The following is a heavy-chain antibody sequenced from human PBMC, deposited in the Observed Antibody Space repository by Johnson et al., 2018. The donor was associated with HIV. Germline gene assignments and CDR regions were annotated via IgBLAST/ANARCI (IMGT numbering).Heavy chain of an antibody. Sequence: QVQLVESGGGVVQPGGSLRISCAASGFSFSNYGMHWVRQAPGKGLEWVTFMRYDGSNDYCADSVKGRFTISRDNSKNTLYLQINSLKTEDTAVYYCTTGFAAFDIWGQGTMVTVSS. CDR2: MRYDGSND. CDR1: GFSFSNYG. V-gene: IGHV3-30*02. J-gene: IGHJ3*02. CDR3: TTGFAAFDI.